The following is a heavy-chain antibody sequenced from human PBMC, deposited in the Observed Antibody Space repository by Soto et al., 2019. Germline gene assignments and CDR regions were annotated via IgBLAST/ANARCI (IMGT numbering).Heavy chain of an antibody. Sequence: SETLSLTCIVSGGSMSGYYWSWIRQPPGKGQEWIGYIYYNGGTNSNPSLKSRVTISVDTSKNQFSLKLSSVTAAVTAVYYCARIGYSGYDWEIDYWGQGTLVTVSS. CDR1: GGSMSGYY. CDR2: IYYNGGT. V-gene: IGHV4-59*12. D-gene: IGHD5-12*01. J-gene: IGHJ4*02. CDR3: ARIGYSGYDWEIDY.